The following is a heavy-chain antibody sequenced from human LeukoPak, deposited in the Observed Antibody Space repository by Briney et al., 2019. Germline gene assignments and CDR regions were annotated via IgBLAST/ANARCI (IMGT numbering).Heavy chain of an antibody. CDR2: ISAYNGNT. J-gene: IGHJ4*02. CDR1: GYTFTSYA. Sequence: GASVKVSCKASGYTFTSYAMHWVRQAPGQRLEWMGWISAYNGNTNYAQKLQGRVTMTTDTSTSTAYMELRSLRSDDTAVYYCARDLRYGDALSDYWGQGTLVTVSS. V-gene: IGHV1-18*01. D-gene: IGHD2-21*02. CDR3: ARDLRYGDALSDY.